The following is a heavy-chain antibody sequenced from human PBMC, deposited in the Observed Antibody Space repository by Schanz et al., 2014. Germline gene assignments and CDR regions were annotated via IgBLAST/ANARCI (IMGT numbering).Heavy chain of an antibody. V-gene: IGHV3-23*01. D-gene: IGHD1-1*01. CDR2: IGTSGGT. J-gene: IGHJ4*02. CDR3: AKIERNED. Sequence: DVHLLESGGGLVQPGGSLRLSCSASTFTFDHYAMSWVRQAPGKGLEWVSTIGTSGGTNYAESVKGRFTISRDNSKNTLYLQMNSLRAEDTAVYFCAKIERNEDWGQGTLVTVSS. CDR1: TFTFDHYA.